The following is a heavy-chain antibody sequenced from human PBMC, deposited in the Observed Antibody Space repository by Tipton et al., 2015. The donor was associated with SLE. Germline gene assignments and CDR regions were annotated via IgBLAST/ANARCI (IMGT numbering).Heavy chain of an antibody. CDR1: GFIFSSYA. CDR2: ISGSGGST. CDR3: AKDRRALTTVTPYYFDY. Sequence: SLRLSCAASGFIFSSYAMSWVRQAPGKGLEWVSAISGSGGSTYYADSVKGRFTISRDNSKNTLYLQMNSLRAEDTAVYYCAKDRRALTTVTPYYFDYWGQGTLVTVSS. D-gene: IGHD4-17*01. J-gene: IGHJ4*02. V-gene: IGHV3-23*01.